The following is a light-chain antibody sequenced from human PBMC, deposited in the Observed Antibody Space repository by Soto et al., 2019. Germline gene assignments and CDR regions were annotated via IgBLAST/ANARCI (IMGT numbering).Light chain of an antibody. Sequence: QSVLTPPRSVSGSPGQSVTISCTGPSSDVGGYNYVSWYQQHPGKAPKLMIYDVSKRPSGVPDRFSGSKSGNTASLTISGLQAEDEADYYCCSYAGTFYVFGTGTKVTVL. CDR2: DVS. CDR1: SSDVGGYNY. CDR3: CSYAGTFYV. V-gene: IGLV2-11*01. J-gene: IGLJ1*01.